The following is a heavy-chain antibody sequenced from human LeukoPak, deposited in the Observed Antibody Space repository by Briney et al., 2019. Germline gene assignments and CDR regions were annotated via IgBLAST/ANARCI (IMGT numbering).Heavy chain of an antibody. CDR2: ISAYNGNT. CDR1: GYTFTSYG. D-gene: IGHD2-15*01. J-gene: IGHJ5*02. V-gene: IGHV1-18*01. CDR3: ARDSGCSGGSCNNWFDP. Sequence: GASVTVSCKASGYTFTSYGISWVRQAPGQGLEWMGWISAYNGNTNYAQKLQGRVTMTTDTSTSTAYMELRSLRSDDTAVYYCARDSGCSGGSCNNWFDPWGQGTLVTVSS.